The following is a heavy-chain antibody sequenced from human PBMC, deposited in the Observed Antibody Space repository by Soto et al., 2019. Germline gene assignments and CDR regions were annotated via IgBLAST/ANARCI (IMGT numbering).Heavy chain of an antibody. CDR3: ARDRGGSYEDY. V-gene: IGHV1-3*01. J-gene: IGHJ4*02. D-gene: IGHD1-26*01. CDR2: INAGNGNT. Sequence: QVQLVQSGAEVKKPGASVKVSCKASGYTFTTYAMHWVRQAPGQRLEWMGWINAGNGNTKYSQKFQGRITITRDTSGRTAYMELSSLRSEDRAVYYCARDRGGSYEDYRCQGTLVTVSS. CDR1: GYTFTTYA.